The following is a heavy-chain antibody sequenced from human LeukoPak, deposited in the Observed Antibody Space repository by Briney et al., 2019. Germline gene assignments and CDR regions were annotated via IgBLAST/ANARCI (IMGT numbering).Heavy chain of an antibody. CDR3: ARDRRDAFDI. CDR2: IYYSGST. Sequence: SETLSLTCTVSGGSISSYYWSSIRQPPGKGLEWSGYIYYSGSTNYNPSLKSRVTISVDTSKNQYSLKLSSATAADTAVYYCARDRRDAFDIWGQGTMVTVSS. J-gene: IGHJ3*02. CDR1: GGSISSYY. V-gene: IGHV4-59*01. D-gene: IGHD6-6*01.